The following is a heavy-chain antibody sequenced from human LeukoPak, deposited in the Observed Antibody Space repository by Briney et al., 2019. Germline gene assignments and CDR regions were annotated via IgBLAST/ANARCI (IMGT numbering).Heavy chain of an antibody. Sequence: GGSLRLSCAASGFTISSHAMSWVRQAPGKGLEWVSGISGRDGSTYYADSVKGRFTISRDNSKNTLYLEMNSLRVEDTALYYCVNGPTSSGYFSYFDYWGQGTPVTVSS. CDR2: ISGRDGST. V-gene: IGHV3-23*01. D-gene: IGHD3-22*01. J-gene: IGHJ4*02. CDR3: VNGPTSSGYFSYFDY. CDR1: GFTISSHA.